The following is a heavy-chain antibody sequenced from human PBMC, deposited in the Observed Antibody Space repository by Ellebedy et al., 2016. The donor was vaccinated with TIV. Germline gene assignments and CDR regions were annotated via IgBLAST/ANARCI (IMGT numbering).Heavy chain of an antibody. CDR3: ATGDRAVAGTDDY. CDR1: GFTFSSYA. Sequence: GGSLRLSXAASGFTFSSYAMSWVRQAPGKGLEWVANIKQDGSEKYYVDSVKGRFTISRDNAKNSLYLQMNSLRAEDTAVYYCATGDRAVAGTDDYWGQGTLVTVSS. V-gene: IGHV3-7*01. D-gene: IGHD6-19*01. J-gene: IGHJ4*02. CDR2: IKQDGSEK.